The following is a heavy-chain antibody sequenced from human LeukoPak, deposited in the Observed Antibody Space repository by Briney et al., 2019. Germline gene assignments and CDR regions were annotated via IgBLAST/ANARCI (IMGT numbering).Heavy chain of an antibody. J-gene: IGHJ5*02. CDR2: IYSGGST. Sequence: GGSLLLSCAASGFTVSSNYMSWVRQAPGKGLEGVSVIYSGGSTYYADSVKGRFTISRDNSKNTLYLQMNSLRAEDTAVYYCARGLRWLTGNWFDHWGQGTLVTVSS. CDR1: GFTVSSNY. CDR3: ARGLRWLTGNWFDH. D-gene: IGHD4-23*01. V-gene: IGHV3-53*01.